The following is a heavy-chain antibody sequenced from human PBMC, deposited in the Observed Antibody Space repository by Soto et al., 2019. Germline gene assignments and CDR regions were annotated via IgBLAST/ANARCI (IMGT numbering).Heavy chain of an antibody. CDR1: GFTFSNYA. D-gene: IGHD3-3*01. V-gene: IGHV3-23*01. CDR2: ISSGGGNT. J-gene: IGHJ5*02. Sequence: GGSLRLSCAASGFTFSNYAMTWVRQAPRKGLEWVSSISSGGGNTYYADSVKGRFPISRDNSKNTLYLQMNSLRAEDTAMYYCATISNEFWTTIGGFDPWGQGTLVTVSS. CDR3: ATISNEFWTTIGGFDP.